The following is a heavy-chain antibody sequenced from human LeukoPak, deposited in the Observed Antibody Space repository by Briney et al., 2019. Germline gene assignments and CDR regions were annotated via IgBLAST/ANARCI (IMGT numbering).Heavy chain of an antibody. Sequence: GGSLRLSCAASGFTFTTYSMNWVRQAPGKGLEWVSSIITSSSYIYYADSVKGRFTISRDNAKNSLYLQMNSLRAEDTAIYYCARAYSPPWITASYAFDMWGQGIMVTVSP. CDR1: GFTFTTYS. CDR3: ARAYSPPWITASYAFDM. V-gene: IGHV3-21*01. J-gene: IGHJ3*02. D-gene: IGHD5-12*01. CDR2: IITSSSYI.